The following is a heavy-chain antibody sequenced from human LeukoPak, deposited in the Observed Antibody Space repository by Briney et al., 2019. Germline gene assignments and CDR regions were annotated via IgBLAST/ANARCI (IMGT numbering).Heavy chain of an antibody. CDR3: ASWPELRITMVREDY. Sequence: GGSLRLSCAASGFTFSSYAMSWVRQAPGKGLEWLSLISDSGESPSDADSVKGRFTISRDNAKNSLYLQMNSLRAEDTAVYYCASWPELRITMVREDYWGQGTLVTVSS. CDR2: ISDSGESP. J-gene: IGHJ4*02. CDR1: GFTFSSYA. D-gene: IGHD3-10*01. V-gene: IGHV3-23*01.